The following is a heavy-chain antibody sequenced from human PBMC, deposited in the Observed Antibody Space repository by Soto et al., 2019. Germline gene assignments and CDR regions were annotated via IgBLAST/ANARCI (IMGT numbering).Heavy chain of an antibody. Sequence: QVQLVESGGGVVQSGRSLRLSCAASGFMFRSYAMHWVRQAPGKGLEWVAGIWYDGSTKYYGDSVKGRYSISRDNSKNMLDLQMNSLRAEDTVVYYCARVASSSSWHIPHFDQWGQGTLVTVSS. V-gene: IGHV3-33*01. CDR2: IWYDGSTK. CDR3: ARVASSSSWHIPHFDQ. CDR1: GFMFRSYA. D-gene: IGHD6-13*01. J-gene: IGHJ4*02.